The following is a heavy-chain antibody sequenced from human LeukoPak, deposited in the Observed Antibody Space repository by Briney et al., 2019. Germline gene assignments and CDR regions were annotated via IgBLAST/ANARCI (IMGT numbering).Heavy chain of an antibody. J-gene: IGHJ4*02. D-gene: IGHD3-10*01. CDR2: ISSNGGST. CDR1: GFTFSSYA. V-gene: IGHV3-64D*06. Sequence: PGGSLRLSCSASGFTFSSYAMHWVRQAPGKGLEYVSAISSNGGSTCYADSVKGRFTISRDNSKNTLYLQMSSLRAEDTAVYYCVNSPYLYGSGAYIDYWGQGTLVTVSS. CDR3: VNSPYLYGSGAYIDY.